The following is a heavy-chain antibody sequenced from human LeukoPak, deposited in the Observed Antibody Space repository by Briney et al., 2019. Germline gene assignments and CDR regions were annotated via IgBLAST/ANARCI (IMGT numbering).Heavy chain of an antibody. CDR3: ARATLVYYDSSGYYQT. J-gene: IGHJ4*02. CDR2: INHSGST. V-gene: IGHV4-34*01. CDR1: GGSFSGYY. Sequence: KPSETLSLTCAVYGGSFSGYYWSWIRQPPGKGLEWIGEINHSGSTNYNPSLKSRVTISVDTSMNQFSLKLSSVTAADTAVYYCARATLVYYDSSGYYQTWGQGTLVTVSS. D-gene: IGHD3-22*01.